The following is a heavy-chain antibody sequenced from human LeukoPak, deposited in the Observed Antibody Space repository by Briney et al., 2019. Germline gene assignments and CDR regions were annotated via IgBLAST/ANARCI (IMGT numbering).Heavy chain of an antibody. V-gene: IGHV1-8*03. Sequence: ASVKVSCKASGYTFTSYDINWVRQATGQGLEWMGWMNPNSGNTGYAQKFQGRVTITRNTSISTAYMELSSLRSEDTAVYYCARASGIGYYWSYYYYMDVWGKGTTVTVSS. J-gene: IGHJ6*03. CDR1: GYTFTSYD. CDR3: ARASGIGYYWSYYYYMDV. CDR2: MNPNSGNT. D-gene: IGHD3-22*01.